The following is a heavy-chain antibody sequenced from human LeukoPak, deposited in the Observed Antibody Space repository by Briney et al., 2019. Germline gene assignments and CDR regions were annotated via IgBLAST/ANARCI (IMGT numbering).Heavy chain of an antibody. D-gene: IGHD2-2*02. Sequence: GGSLRLSCAGSGFTFTNYWMSWVRQAPGKGLEWVANINEDGSKIYFEDSVKGRFTISRDNAKNSVYLQMNSLRGEDTAVYYCARVGYCSSTSCYNDYWGQGTLVTVSS. CDR3: ARVGYCSSTSCYNDY. CDR1: GFTFTNYW. V-gene: IGHV3-7*01. CDR2: INEDGSKI. J-gene: IGHJ4*02.